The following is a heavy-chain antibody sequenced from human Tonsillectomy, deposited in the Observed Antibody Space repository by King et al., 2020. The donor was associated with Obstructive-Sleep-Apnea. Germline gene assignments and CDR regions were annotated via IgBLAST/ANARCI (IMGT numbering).Heavy chain of an antibody. D-gene: IGHD3-22*01. CDR2: IYYSGGT. CDR1: GGSISSYY. Sequence: QVPLQESGPGLVKPSETLSLTCTVSGGSISSYYWNWLRPPPGKGLEWIGYIYYSGGTNYNPSLKSRVIISVDTSKNHVSLKLRSVTAADTAVYYCAGALYDSSGYYYVTWGQGTLVTVSS. V-gene: IGHV4-59*01. CDR3: AGALYDSSGYYYVT. J-gene: IGHJ4*02.